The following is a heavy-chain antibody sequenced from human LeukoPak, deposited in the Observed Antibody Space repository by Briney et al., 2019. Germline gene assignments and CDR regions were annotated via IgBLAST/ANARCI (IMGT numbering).Heavy chain of an antibody. V-gene: IGHV4-4*07. D-gene: IGHD6-13*01. Sequence: SETLSLTCTVSGGSISSYSWSWIRQPAGKGLEWIGRIYTSGSTNYNPSLKSRVTMSVDTSTNQFSLKLSCVTAADTAVNYCARGGSSSWGIDYWGQGTLVTVSS. CDR3: ARGGSSSWGIDY. CDR2: IYTSGST. CDR1: GGSISSYS. J-gene: IGHJ4*02.